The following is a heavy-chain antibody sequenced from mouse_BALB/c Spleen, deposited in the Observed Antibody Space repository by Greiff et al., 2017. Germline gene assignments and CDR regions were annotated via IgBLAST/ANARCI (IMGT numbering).Heavy chain of an antibody. CDR3: TLIYDGYYYAMDY. D-gene: IGHD2-3*01. CDR1: GFTFSNYW. J-gene: IGHJ4*01. CDR2: IRLKSNNYAT. V-gene: IGHV6-6*02. Sequence: DVKLEESGGGLVQPGGSMKLSCVASGFTFSNYWMNWVRQSPEKGLEWVAEIRLKSNNYATHYAESVKGRFTISRDDSKSSVYLQMNNLRAEDTGIYYCTLIYDGYYYAMDYWGQGTSVTVSS.